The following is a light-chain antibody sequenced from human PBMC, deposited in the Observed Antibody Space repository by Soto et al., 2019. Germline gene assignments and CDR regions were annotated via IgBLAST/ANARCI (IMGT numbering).Light chain of an antibody. CDR2: DAS. J-gene: IGKJ2*01. V-gene: IGKV1-5*01. Sequence: DIQMTQSPSTLSASVGDRVTITCRAIQSISSWLAWYQKKPGKAPKLLIYDASSLESGVPSRFSGSGSGTEFTLTISSLQPDDFATYYCQQYNSYSPYTFGQGTKLEIK. CDR3: QQYNSYSPYT. CDR1: QSISSW.